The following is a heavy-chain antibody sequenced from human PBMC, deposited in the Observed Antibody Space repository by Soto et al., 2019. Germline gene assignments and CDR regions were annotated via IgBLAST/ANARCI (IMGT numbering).Heavy chain of an antibody. CDR2: ISSSSSYI. CDR1: GFTFSSYS. V-gene: IGHV3-21*01. CDR3: ARDRTRFFDY. J-gene: IGHJ4*02. Sequence: GGSLRLSCAASGFTFSSYSMNWVRQAPGKGLEWVSSISSSSSYIYYADSVKGRFTISRDNAKNSLYLQMNSLRAEDSAVYYCARDRTRFFDYWGQGTLVTVSS.